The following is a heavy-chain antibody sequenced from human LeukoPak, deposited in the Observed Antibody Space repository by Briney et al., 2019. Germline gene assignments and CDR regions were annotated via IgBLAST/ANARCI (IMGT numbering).Heavy chain of an antibody. J-gene: IGHJ4*02. D-gene: IGHD3-22*01. Sequence: SETLSLTCTVSGGSISSYYWSWIRQPAGKGLEWIGRIYTSGSTNYNPSLRSRVTMSVDTSKNQFSLKLSSVTAADTAVYYCARVRGGYYYDSSGEYFDYWGQGTLVTVSS. V-gene: IGHV4-4*07. CDR1: GGSISSYY. CDR3: ARVRGGYYYDSSGEYFDY. CDR2: IYTSGST.